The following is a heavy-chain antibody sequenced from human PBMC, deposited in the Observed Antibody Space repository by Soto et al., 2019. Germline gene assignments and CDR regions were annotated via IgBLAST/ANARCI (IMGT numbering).Heavy chain of an antibody. CDR3: ARGLEWSWSLDP. V-gene: IGHV1-3*01. J-gene: IGHJ5*02. Sequence: ASVKVSCKASGYTFTSYAMHWVRQAPGQRLEWMGWINAGNGNTKYSQKFQGRVTMTRNTSISTAYMELSSLRSEDTAMYYCARGLEWSWSLDPWGQGTLVTVSS. D-gene: IGHD3-3*01. CDR1: GYTFTSYA. CDR2: INAGNGNT.